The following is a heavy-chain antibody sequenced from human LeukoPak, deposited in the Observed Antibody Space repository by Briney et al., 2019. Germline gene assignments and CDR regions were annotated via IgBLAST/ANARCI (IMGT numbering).Heavy chain of an antibody. CDR1: GFTFSNAW. J-gene: IGHJ4*02. CDR3: TYIGGGTLWS. CDR2: IRSKADGGTA. D-gene: IGHD1-26*01. V-gene: IGHV3-15*01. Sequence: GGSLRLSCAASGFTFSNAWMSWVRQAPGKGLEWVGRIRSKADGGTADYAAPVKGRFTISRDNSKNTLYLQMKNLKNEDTAEYCCTYIGGGTLWSWGQGTLVTVSS.